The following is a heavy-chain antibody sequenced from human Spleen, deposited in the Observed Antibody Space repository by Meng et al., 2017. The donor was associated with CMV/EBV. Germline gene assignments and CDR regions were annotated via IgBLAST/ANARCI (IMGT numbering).Heavy chain of an antibody. V-gene: IGHV3-21*01. CDR2: ISGSSSYI. CDR1: GFTFITYS. CDR3: ARVNYDTLTGHSWFDP. D-gene: IGHD3-9*01. J-gene: IGHJ5*02. Sequence: SGFTFITYSTNWVRQAPGKGLEWVSSISGSSSYIYYADSVKGRFTISRDNAKNSLYLQMNSLGAEDTAVYYCARVNYDTLTGHSWFDPWGQGTLVTVSS.